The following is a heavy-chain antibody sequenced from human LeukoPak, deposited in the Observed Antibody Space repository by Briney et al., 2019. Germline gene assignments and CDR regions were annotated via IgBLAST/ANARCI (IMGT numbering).Heavy chain of an antibody. V-gene: IGHV3-23*01. CDR2: IYGGVTGST. CDR3: AKDLTTDGVWDIDY. J-gene: IGHJ4*02. Sequence: GGSLRLSCVASGFTFSKYTMSWVRQAPGNGLEWVSGIYGGVTGSTFYAESVKGRFTISRDNSKNTLYLQMNSLRDEDTAVYYCAKDLTTDGVWDIDYWGQGTLITVSS. D-gene: IGHD4-17*01. CDR1: GFTFSKYT.